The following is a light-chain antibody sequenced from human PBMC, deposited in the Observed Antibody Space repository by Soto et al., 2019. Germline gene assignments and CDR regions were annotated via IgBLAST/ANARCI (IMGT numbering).Light chain of an antibody. CDR1: SSDVGCYNF. CDR2: EVT. J-gene: IGLJ3*02. Sequence: QSALTQPASVSGSPGQSITISCTGTSSDVGCYNFVSWYQQHPGKAPKLMIYEVTKRPSGVSNRFSGSKSGNTASLTISGLQAEDEADYYCCSYAGDTSWVFGGGTKVTVL. V-gene: IGLV2-23*02. CDR3: CSYAGDTSWV.